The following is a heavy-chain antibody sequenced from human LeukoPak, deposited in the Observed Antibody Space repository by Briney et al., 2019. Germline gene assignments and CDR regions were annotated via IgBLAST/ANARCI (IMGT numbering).Heavy chain of an antibody. Sequence: PGGSLRLSCAASGFTFSAYWMHWVRQAPGKGLVWVSRINTDGSSPTYAASVKGRFTISRDNAKNSLYLQMNSLRAEDTAVYYCAKIEGYDFWSGYYGDVWGKGTTVTVSS. V-gene: IGHV3-74*01. CDR3: AKIEGYDFWSGYYGDV. D-gene: IGHD3-3*01. CDR1: GFTFSAYW. J-gene: IGHJ6*04. CDR2: INTDGSSP.